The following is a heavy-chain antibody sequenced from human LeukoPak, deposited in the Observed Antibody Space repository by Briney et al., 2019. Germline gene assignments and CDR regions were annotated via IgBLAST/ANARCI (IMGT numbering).Heavy chain of an antibody. CDR1: GFTFSSYS. Sequence: PGGSLRLSCAASGFTFSSYSMNWVRQAPGKGLEWVSSISSSSSYIYYADSVKGRFTISRDNAKNSLYLQMNSLRAEDTAVYYCARVYGDYYYYYYMDVWGKGTTVTVSS. D-gene: IGHD4-17*01. J-gene: IGHJ6*03. V-gene: IGHV3-21*01. CDR3: ARVYGDYYYYYYMDV. CDR2: ISSSSSYI.